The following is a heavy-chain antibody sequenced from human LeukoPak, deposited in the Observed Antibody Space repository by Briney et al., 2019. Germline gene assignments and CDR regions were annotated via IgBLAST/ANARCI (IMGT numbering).Heavy chain of an antibody. CDR2: INHSGST. D-gene: IGHD3-10*01. V-gene: IGHV4-34*01. CDR1: GGSFSGYY. Sequence: SETLSLTCAVYGGSFSGYYWSWIRQPPGKGLEWIGEINHSGSTNYNPSLKSRVTISVDTSKNQFSLKLSSVTAADTAVYYCARESLWFGELTGTYYYYYMDVWGKGTTVTISS. CDR3: ARESLWFGELTGTYYYYYMDV. J-gene: IGHJ6*03.